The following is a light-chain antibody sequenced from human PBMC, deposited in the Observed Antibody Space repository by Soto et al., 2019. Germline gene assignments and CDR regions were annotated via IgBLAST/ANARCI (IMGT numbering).Light chain of an antibody. Sequence: EIVLTQSPGSLSLSPGERATLSCRASQSVDSSFFAWYQKKPGQAPSLLIYGASKRATGIPDRFSGSGSGTDFTLTSSRLEAEDFAVYYCQQYVSSVTFGQGTKVEIK. CDR2: GAS. J-gene: IGKJ1*01. CDR1: QSVDSSF. CDR3: QQYVSSVT. V-gene: IGKV3-20*01.